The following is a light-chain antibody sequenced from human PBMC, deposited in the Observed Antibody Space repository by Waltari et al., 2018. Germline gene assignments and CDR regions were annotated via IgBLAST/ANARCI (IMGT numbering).Light chain of an antibody. CDR1: QTLLYNSNNKNY. CDR2: WAS. V-gene: IGKV4-1*01. J-gene: IGKJ2*01. Sequence: DIVMTQSPDSLSVSLGERATINCKSSQTLLYNSNNKNYLAWYQQKPGQPPKLLVYWASTRESGVPDRIRGSGSGTDFTLTIDTLQTEDVAIYYCQQYYSAPYTFGQGTKLEI. CDR3: QQYYSAPYT.